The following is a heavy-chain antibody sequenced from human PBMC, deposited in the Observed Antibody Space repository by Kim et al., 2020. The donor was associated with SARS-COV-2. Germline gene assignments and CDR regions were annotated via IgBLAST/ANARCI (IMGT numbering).Heavy chain of an antibody. CDR1: GGSFSGYY. CDR2: INHSGST. D-gene: IGHD3-10*01. CDR3: ARGRRIQNYYGSGGRARFDY. V-gene: IGHV4-34*01. Sequence: SETLSLTCAVYGGSFSGYYWSWIRQPPGKGLEWIGEINHSGSTNYNPSLKSRVTISVDTSKNQFSLKLSSVTAADTAVYYCARGRRIQNYYGSGGRARFDYWGQGTLVTVSS. J-gene: IGHJ4*02.